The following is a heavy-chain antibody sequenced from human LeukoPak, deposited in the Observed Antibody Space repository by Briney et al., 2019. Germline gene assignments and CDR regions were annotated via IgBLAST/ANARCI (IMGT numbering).Heavy chain of an antibody. Sequence: ASVKVSCQASVYTFTSYDMNWVRQATGQGLEWMGLMNPNSCNTGYAQKFQGRVTMTRNTSIRTAYMELSSLRSEETAVYYCARVTRYCSGGSCDHDAFDIWGQGTMVTVSS. V-gene: IGHV1-8*01. D-gene: IGHD2-15*01. CDR3: ARVTRYCSGGSCDHDAFDI. CDR1: VYTFTSYD. J-gene: IGHJ3*02. CDR2: MNPNSCNT.